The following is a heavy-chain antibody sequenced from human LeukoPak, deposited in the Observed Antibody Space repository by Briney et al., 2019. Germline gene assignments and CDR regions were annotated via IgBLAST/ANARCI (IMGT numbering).Heavy chain of an antibody. CDR3: ARDREYYYDSSGYYYGISEY. D-gene: IGHD3-22*01. Sequence: ASVKVSCKASGYTFTSYGISWVRQAPGQGLEWMGWISAYNGNTNYAQKLQGRVTMTTDTSTSTAYMELRSLRSDDTAVYYRARDREYYYDSSGYYYGISEYWGQGTLVTVSS. J-gene: IGHJ4*02. CDR1: GYTFTSYG. V-gene: IGHV1-18*01. CDR2: ISAYNGNT.